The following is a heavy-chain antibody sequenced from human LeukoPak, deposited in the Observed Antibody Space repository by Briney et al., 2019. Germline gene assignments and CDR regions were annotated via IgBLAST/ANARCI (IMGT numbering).Heavy chain of an antibody. CDR2: ISWDGGST. CDR3: AKGGSSTTYFDY. D-gene: IGHD2/OR15-2a*01. CDR1: GFTFDDYT. Sequence: QAGRSLRLSCAASGFTFDDYTMHWVRQAPGKGLEWVSLISWDGGSTYYADSVKGRFTISRDNSKNSLYLQMNSLRTEDTALYYCAKGGSSTTYFDYWGQGTLVTVSS. V-gene: IGHV3-43*01. J-gene: IGHJ4*02.